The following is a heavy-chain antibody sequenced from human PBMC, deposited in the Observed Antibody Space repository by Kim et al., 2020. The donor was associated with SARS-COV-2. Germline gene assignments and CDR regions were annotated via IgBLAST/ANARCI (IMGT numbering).Heavy chain of an antibody. J-gene: IGHJ4*02. D-gene: IGHD5-12*01. CDR1: GFSFSQAW. Sequence: GGSLRLSCAVSGFSFSQAWMSWVRQAPGKGLEWVGRIKSNSDGETTDYGAPVNGSFIISSDDSNDTLYLQMNSLKSEDTAVYYCTAPPLHSGYVFDYWGQGTLVTVSS. CDR2: IKSNSDGETT. CDR3: TAPPLHSGYVFDY. V-gene: IGHV3-15*05.